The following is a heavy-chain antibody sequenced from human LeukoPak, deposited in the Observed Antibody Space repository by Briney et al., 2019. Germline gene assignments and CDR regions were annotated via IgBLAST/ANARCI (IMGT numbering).Heavy chain of an antibody. CDR3: ARHARYYYGSGSYYNGNQRFDP. Sequence: PSETLSLTCAVYGGSFSGYYWSWIRQPPGKGLEWIGEINHSGSTNYNPSLKSRVTISVDTSKNQFSLKLSSVTAADTAVYYCARHARYYYGSGSYYNGNQRFDPWGQGTLVTVSS. D-gene: IGHD3-10*01. CDR2: INHSGST. V-gene: IGHV4-34*01. CDR1: GGSFSGYY. J-gene: IGHJ5*02.